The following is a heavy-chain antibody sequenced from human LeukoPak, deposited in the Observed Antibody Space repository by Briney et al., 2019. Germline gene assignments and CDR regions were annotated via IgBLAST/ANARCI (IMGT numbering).Heavy chain of an antibody. CDR3: ARGRRVRYFDWSRLPYYFDY. J-gene: IGHJ4*02. CDR1: GGSISSSSYY. D-gene: IGHD3-9*01. CDR2: MYSSGST. V-gene: IGHV4-39*07. Sequence: SETLSLTCTVSGGSISSSSYYWGWIRQPPGKGLEWIGSMYSSGSTYYNPSLKSRVTISVDTSKNQFSLKLSSVTAADTAVYYCARGRRVRYFDWSRLPYYFDYWGQGTLVTVSS.